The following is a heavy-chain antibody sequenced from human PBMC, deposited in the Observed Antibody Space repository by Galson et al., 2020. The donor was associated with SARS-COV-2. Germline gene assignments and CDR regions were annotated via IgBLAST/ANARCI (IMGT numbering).Heavy chain of an antibody. CDR2: SSHSGST. CDR3: ARMAQLGISAFDI. V-gene: IGHV4-34*01. Sequence: TLSLTCAVYSGSFTGYFWTWIRQPPGKGLGWIGESSHSGSTKYNPSLRSRVTISVDMSRKKFSLKLTSVTAADMGIYYCARMAQLGISAFDIWGLGTMVTVS. CDR1: SGSFTGYF. D-gene: IGHD7-27*01. J-gene: IGHJ3*02.